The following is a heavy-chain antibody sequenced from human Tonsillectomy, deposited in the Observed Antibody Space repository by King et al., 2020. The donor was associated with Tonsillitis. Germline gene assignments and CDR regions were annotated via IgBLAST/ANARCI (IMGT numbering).Heavy chain of an antibody. Sequence: VQLVESGGGVVQPGGSLRLSCAASGFTFSAHGMHWVRQAPGKGLEWVAFIRHDGSNKYYEDSVKGRFSISRDNSKNTLYLQMNSLRAADTAVYYCAKVGPGSYELDYYYYGLDVWGQGTTVTVSS. CDR2: IRHDGSNK. CDR1: GFTFSAHG. CDR3: AKVGPGSYELDYYYYGLDV. V-gene: IGHV3-30*02. D-gene: IGHD3-10*01. J-gene: IGHJ6*02.